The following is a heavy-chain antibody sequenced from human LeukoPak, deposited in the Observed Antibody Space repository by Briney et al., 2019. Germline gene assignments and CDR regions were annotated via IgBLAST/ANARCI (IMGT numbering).Heavy chain of an antibody. CDR3: ARDLIPNIATDRRSGY. J-gene: IGHJ4*02. D-gene: IGHD6-13*01. CDR2: ISSSGSTM. Sequence: KTGGSLRLSCAASGFTFSDSSMSWIRQAPGKGLEWVSYISSSGSTMDYADSVKGRVTISRDNAKNSLFLQMNSLRAEDSAVYYCARDLIPNIATDRRSGYWGQGTLVTVSS. V-gene: IGHV3-11*04. CDR1: GFTFSDSS.